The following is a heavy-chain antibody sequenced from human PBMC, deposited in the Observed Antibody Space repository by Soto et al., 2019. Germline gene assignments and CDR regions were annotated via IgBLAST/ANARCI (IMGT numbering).Heavy chain of an antibody. Sequence: QVQLVQSGAEVKKPGASVKVSCKASGYTFTSYYMHWVRQAPGQGLEWMGIINPSGGSTSYEQKFQGRVTMTRDTSTSTVYMELSSLRSEDTAVYYCAREPSYYYDSSGYEANLDYWGQGTLVTVSS. CDR3: AREPSYYYDSSGYEANLDY. D-gene: IGHD3-22*01. J-gene: IGHJ4*02. V-gene: IGHV1-46*01. CDR1: GYTFTSYY. CDR2: INPSGGST.